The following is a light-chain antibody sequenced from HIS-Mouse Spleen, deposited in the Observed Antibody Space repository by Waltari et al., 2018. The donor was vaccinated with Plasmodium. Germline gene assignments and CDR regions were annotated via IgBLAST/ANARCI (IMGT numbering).Light chain of an antibody. V-gene: IGLV3-27*01. CDR3: YSAADNNRV. CDR1: VLAKKY. CDR2: KDS. Sequence: SYELTQPSSVSVSPGQTARITCSGDVLAKKYARWFQQKQGQAPGLVIYKDSERPSGIPERFSGSSSGTTVTLTISGAQVEDEADYYCYSAADNNRVFGGGTKLTVL. J-gene: IGLJ3*02.